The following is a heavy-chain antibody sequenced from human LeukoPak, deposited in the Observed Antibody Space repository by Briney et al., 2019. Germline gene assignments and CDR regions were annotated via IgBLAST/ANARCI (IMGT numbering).Heavy chain of an antibody. V-gene: IGHV1-69*06. J-gene: IGHJ5*02. D-gene: IGHD5-24*01. CDR1: GGTFSRYA. Sequence: ASVKVSCKASGGTFSRYAISWVRQAPGQGLEWMGGIIPIFGTANYAQKFQGRVTITADKSTSTAYMELSSLRSEDTAVYYCARDLDGYNLSWFDPWGQGTLVTVSS. CDR3: ARDLDGYNLSWFDP. CDR2: IIPIFGTA.